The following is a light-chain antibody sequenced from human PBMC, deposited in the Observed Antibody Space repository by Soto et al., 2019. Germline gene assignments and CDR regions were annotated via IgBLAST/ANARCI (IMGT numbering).Light chain of an antibody. CDR1: QTVASNF. J-gene: IGKJ4*01. V-gene: IGKV3-20*01. CDR2: GAS. Sequence: EVVLTQSPGTLSLSPGDRATLSCRASQTVASNFLAWYQHKPGQSPRLLIYGASTRATDIPHRFSGSGSGPDFTLTISRLEPEDSAVYYCQQYGTSPPLTFGGGTKVEIK. CDR3: QQYGTSPPLT.